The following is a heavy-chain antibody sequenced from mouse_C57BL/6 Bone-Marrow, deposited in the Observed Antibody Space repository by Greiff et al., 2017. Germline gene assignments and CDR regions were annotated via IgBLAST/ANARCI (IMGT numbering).Heavy chain of an antibody. D-gene: IGHD4-1*01. J-gene: IGHJ3*01. CDR3: AEANWAWFAY. CDR2: INPSTGGT. V-gene: IGHV1-42*01. Sequence: EVQGVESGPELVKPGASVKISCKASGYSFTGYYMNWVKQSPEKSLEWIGEINPSTGGTTYNQKFKAKATLTVDKSSSTAYMQLKSLTSEDSAVYYCAEANWAWFAYWGQGTLVTVSA. CDR1: GYSFTGYY.